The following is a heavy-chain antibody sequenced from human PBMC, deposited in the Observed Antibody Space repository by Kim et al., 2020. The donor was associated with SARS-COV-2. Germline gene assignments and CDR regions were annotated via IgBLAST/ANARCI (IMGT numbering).Heavy chain of an antibody. J-gene: IGHJ4*02. CDR3: ARLPHDISGYGDS. CDR2: VYHSGST. D-gene: IGHD3-22*01. Sequence: SETLSLTCTVSGGSISSSFNYWGWIRQPPGKGLEWIGSVYHSGSTYDSPSLKSRVTVSVDTSKNQFYLKLTSVTAADTAVYFCARLPHDISGYGDSGGPGTLVTVSS. CDR1: GGSISSSFNY. V-gene: IGHV4-39*01.